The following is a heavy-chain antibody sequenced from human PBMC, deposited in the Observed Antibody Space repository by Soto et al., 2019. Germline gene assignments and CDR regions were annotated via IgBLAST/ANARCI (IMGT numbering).Heavy chain of an antibody. CDR2: IYSGGST. D-gene: IGHD3-22*01. CDR3: ARDRVESGYPEYFQH. CDR1: GFTVSSNY. V-gene: IGHV3-53*01. J-gene: IGHJ1*01. Sequence: EVQLVESGGGLIQPGGSLRLSCAASGFTVSSNYMSWVRQAPGKGLAWVSAIYSGGSTYYADSVKGRFTISRDNSQNALYLQMNSLRAEDTAVYYCARDRVESGYPEYFQHWCQGTLVTVPS.